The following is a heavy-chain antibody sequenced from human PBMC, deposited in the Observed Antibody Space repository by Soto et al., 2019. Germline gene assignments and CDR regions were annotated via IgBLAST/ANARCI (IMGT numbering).Heavy chain of an antibody. CDR2: IKSKTDGGTT. Sequence: PGGSLRLSCAASGFTFSNAWMSWVRQAPGKGLEWVGRIKSKTDGGTTDYAAPVKGRFTISRDDSKNTLYLQMNSLKTEDTAVYYCTTDPGPFYDFWRSTPTTPGYCGQGTLVTVSS. CDR3: TTDPGPFYDFWRSTPTTPGY. CDR1: GFTFSNAW. J-gene: IGHJ4*02. V-gene: IGHV3-15*01. D-gene: IGHD3-3*01.